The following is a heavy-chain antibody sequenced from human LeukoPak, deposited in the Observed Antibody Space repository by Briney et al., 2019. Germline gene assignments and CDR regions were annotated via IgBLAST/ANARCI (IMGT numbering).Heavy chain of an antibody. Sequence: GGSLRLSCTASGFTFSSYGIHWVRQAPGKGLEWVAVISYDGSDKHYADSVKGRFTISRDNPKSTLFLQMNSLRPEDTAVYYCAKGGRWLQFYYFDYWGQGTLVTVSS. CDR3: AKGGRWLQFYYFDY. V-gene: IGHV3-30*18. CDR2: ISYDGSDK. J-gene: IGHJ4*02. D-gene: IGHD5-24*01. CDR1: GFTFSSYG.